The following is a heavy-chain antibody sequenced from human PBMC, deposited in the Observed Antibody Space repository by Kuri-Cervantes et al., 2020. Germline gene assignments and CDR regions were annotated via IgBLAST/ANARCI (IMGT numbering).Heavy chain of an antibody. CDR1: GFTFDDYA. CDR2: ISWNSGSI. V-gene: IGHV3-9*01. J-gene: IGHJ6*04. D-gene: IGHD2-15*01. CDR3: AKDSCSGGSCYGMDV. Sequence: SLKISCAASGFTFDDYAMHWVRQAPGKGLEWVSGISWNSGSIGYADSVKGRFTISRDNAKNSLYLQMNSLRAEDTALYYCAKDSCSGGSCYGMDVWGKGTTVTVSS.